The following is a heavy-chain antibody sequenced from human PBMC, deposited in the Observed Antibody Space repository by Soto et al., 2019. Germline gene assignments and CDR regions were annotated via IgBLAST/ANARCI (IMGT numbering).Heavy chain of an antibody. Sequence: QVQLVQSGAEEKKPGASVKVSCKASGYTFTSYAMHWVRQAPGQRLEWMGWINAGNGNTKYSQKFQGRVTITRDTXASTAYMELSSLRSEDTAVYYCARVDSGWNNWFDPWGQGTLVTVSS. CDR1: GYTFTSYA. D-gene: IGHD6-19*01. CDR3: ARVDSGWNNWFDP. J-gene: IGHJ5*02. CDR2: INAGNGNT. V-gene: IGHV1-3*05.